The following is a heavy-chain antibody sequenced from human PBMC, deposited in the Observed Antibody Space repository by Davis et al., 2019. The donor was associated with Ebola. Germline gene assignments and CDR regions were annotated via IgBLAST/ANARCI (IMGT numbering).Heavy chain of an antibody. J-gene: IGHJ3*01. Sequence: ASVTVSCKASGYTFTSYDINWVRQATGQGLEWMGWMNPNSGNTGYAQKFQGRVTITRNTSICTAYMELSSLRSEDTAVYYCAREFRRSSGWDDGFDFWGQGTMVTVSS. CDR2: MNPNSGNT. D-gene: IGHD6-19*01. CDR3: AREFRRSSGWDDGFDF. CDR1: GYTFTSYD. V-gene: IGHV1-8*03.